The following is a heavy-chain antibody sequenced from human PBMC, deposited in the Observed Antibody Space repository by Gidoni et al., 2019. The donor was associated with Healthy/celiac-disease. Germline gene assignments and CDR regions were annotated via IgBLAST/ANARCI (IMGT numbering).Heavy chain of an antibody. D-gene: IGHD3-9*01. J-gene: IGHJ6*02. CDR1: GFTFSSYS. CDR3: ARDRYFDWLGDYYYYGMDV. CDR2: ISSSSSTI. V-gene: IGHV3-48*01. Sequence: EVQLVESGGGLVQPGGSLRLSCAASGFTFSSYSMNWVRQAPGKGLEWVSYISSSSSTIYYADSVKGRFTISRDNAKNSLYLQMNSLRAEDTAVYYCARDRYFDWLGDYYYYGMDVWGQGTTVTVSS.